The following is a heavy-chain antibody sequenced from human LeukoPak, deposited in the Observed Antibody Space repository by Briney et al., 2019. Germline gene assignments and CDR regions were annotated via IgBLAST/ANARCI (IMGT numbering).Heavy chain of an antibody. CDR1: GFTFSYYW. Sequence: PGGSLRLSCAASGFTFSYYWMGWVRQAPGKGLEWVANIKQDGSEKYYVDSVKGRFTIARDIAKNSLYLQMNSLRAEDTAVYYCARDEHQYYHASSGRFDYWGQGTPVTVSS. D-gene: IGHD3-22*01. CDR2: IKQDGSEK. V-gene: IGHV3-7*04. CDR3: ARDEHQYYHASSGRFDY. J-gene: IGHJ4*02.